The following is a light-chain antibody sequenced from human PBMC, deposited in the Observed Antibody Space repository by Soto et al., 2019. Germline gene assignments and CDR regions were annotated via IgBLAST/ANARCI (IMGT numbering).Light chain of an antibody. J-gene: IGLJ2*01. CDR3: CSYAGSYTFV. V-gene: IGLV2-11*01. CDR1: SSDVGGYNY. CDR2: DVS. Sequence: QSALTQPRSVSGSPGQSVTISCTGTSSDVGGYNYVSWYQQHPGKAPKLMIYDVSKRPSGVPDRFSGSKSGNTASLTISGLQAADEADYYCCSYAGSYTFVFGGGTQLPVL.